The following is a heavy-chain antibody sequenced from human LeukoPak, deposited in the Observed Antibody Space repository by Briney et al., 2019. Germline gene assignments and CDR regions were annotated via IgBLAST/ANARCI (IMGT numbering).Heavy chain of an antibody. CDR3: AREGYDRVFDY. V-gene: IGHV3-9*01. CDR1: GFTFSDYA. J-gene: IGHJ4*02. CDR2: ISWNSGSI. D-gene: IGHD3-22*01. Sequence: GRSLRLSCAASGFTFSDYAMHWVRQPPGKGLEWVSGISWNSGSIGYADSVKGRFTISRDNAKNSLYLQMNSLRAEDTAVYYCAREGYDRVFDYWGQGTLVTVSS.